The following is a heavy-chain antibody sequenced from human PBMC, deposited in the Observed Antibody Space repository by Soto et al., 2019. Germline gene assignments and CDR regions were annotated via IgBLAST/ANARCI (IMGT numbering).Heavy chain of an antibody. CDR2: IWYDGSNK. CDR1: GLTFSSYG. J-gene: IGHJ6*03. CDR3: ARDSWGGSSPVDMDV. D-gene: IGHD6-6*01. Sequence: GGSLRLSCAASGLTFSSYGMHWVRQAQGKGLEWVARIWYDGSNKYYADSVKGRFTISRDNSKNTLYLQMNSLRAEDTAVYYCARDSWGGSSPVDMDVWGKGTTVTVSS. V-gene: IGHV3-33*01.